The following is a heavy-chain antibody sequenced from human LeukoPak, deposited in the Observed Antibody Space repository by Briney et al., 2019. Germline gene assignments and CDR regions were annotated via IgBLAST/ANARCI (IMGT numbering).Heavy chain of an antibody. D-gene: IGHD6-6*01. CDR3: ARSYSSSRGTFDY. J-gene: IGHJ4*02. CDR1: GFTFSSYG. V-gene: IGHV3-21*01. Sequence: GGSLRLSCAASGFTFSSYGMSWVRQAPGKGLEWVSSITSSSSYIYYADSVKGRFTISRDNAKNSLYLQMNSLRAEDTAVYYCARSYSSSRGTFDYWGQGTLVTVFS. CDR2: ITSSSSYI.